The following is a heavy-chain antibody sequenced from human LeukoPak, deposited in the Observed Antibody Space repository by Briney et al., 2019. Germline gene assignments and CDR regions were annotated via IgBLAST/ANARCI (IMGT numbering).Heavy chain of an antibody. CDR1: GYSFNNYG. CDR2: ISAYDGET. J-gene: IGHJ4*02. Sequence: ASVKVSCKASGYSFNNYGISWVRQVPGQGLEWMGWISAYDGETRCKQNLQGRVTMTTDTSTSTAYMELTSLTTDDTAVYYCARVPSSAHQLFSSDYWGQGTLVTVSS. V-gene: IGHV1-18*01. D-gene: IGHD3-10*01. CDR3: ARVPSSAHQLFSSDY.